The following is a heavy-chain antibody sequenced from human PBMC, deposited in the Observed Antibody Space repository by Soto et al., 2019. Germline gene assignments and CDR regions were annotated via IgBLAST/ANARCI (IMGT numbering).Heavy chain of an antibody. J-gene: IGHJ4*02. CDR1: GYTFSSYA. CDR2: ISAYNGDT. CDR3: ARDNKSTHYYGPRSYSYYFDY. Sequence: GASVKVSCKASGYTFSSYAINWVRQAPGQGLEWMGWISAYNGDTNYAQKLQGRVTITADKSTSTAYMELSSLRSEDTAVYYCARDNKSTHYYGPRSYSYYFDYWGPGTLVTVSS. D-gene: IGHD3-10*01. V-gene: IGHV1-18*01.